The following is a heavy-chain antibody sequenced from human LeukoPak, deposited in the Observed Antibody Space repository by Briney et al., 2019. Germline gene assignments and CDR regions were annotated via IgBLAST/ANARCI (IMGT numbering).Heavy chain of an antibody. V-gene: IGHV3-53*01. J-gene: IGHJ5*02. D-gene: IGHD3-10*01. CDR3: AKETLRFGELVQDFA. CDR1: DFTGSSNY. Sequence: GGSLRLSCAASDFTGSSNYMSWVRQAPGKGLEWVSVIYSGGSTYYADSVKGRFTVSGDDSENTLYLQMNSLRAEDTAVYYCAKETLRFGELVQDFAWGQGTLVTVSS. CDR2: IYSGGST.